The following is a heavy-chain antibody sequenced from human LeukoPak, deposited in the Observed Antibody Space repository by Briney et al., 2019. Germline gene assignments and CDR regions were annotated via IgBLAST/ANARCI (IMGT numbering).Heavy chain of an antibody. CDR2: IYYSGST. CDR1: GGSVSSGSYY. J-gene: IGHJ2*01. CDR3: ARLEGGYWYFDL. V-gene: IGHV4-39*01. D-gene: IGHD3-16*01. Sequence: SETLSLTCTVSGGSVSSGSYYWSWIRQPPGKGLEWIGYIYYSGSTYYNPSLKSRVTISVDTSKNQFSLKLSSVTAADTAVYYCARLEGGYWYFDLWGRGTLVTVSS.